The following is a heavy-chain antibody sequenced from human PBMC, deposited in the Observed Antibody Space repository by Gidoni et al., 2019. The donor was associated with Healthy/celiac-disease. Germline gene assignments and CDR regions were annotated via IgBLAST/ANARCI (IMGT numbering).Heavy chain of an antibody. J-gene: IGHJ4*02. V-gene: IGHV4-30-2*01. Sequence: QLQLQESGSGLLKPSETLSLTCAVSGGSIATGGFSWSWIRQPPGQGLEFIGHIYHSGGAFYNPSLKSRATISVDKSKRHFSLRLNSVTAADTAEYFCARMFFWSGSYLDSWGPGTLVTVSS. CDR1: GGSIATGGFS. CDR2: IYHSGGA. CDR3: ARMFFWSGSYLDS. D-gene: IGHD3-3*01.